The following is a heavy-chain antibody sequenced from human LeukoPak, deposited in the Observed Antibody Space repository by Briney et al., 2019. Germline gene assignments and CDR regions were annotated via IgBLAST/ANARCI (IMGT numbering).Heavy chain of an antibody. CDR1: GYSFTSYW. J-gene: IGHJ4*02. CDR3: ARVQPGYCSSTSCYGYDY. V-gene: IGHV5-51*01. CDR2: IYPGDSDT. Sequence: GESLKISCKGSGYSFTSYWIGWVRQMPGKGLEWMGIIYPGDSDTRYSPSFQGQVTISADKSISTAYLQWGSLKASDTAMYYCARVQPGYCSSTSCYGYDYWGQGTLVTVSS. D-gene: IGHD2-2*03.